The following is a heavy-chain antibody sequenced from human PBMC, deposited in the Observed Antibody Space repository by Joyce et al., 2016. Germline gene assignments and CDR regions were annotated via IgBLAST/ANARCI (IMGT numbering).Heavy chain of an antibody. V-gene: IGHV3-30*18. CDR3: AKILTATYSSGWFLDY. D-gene: IGHD6-25*01. Sequence: AASGLTLSNYGVHWVRQAPGKGLEWVAVISYDGIYKYYADSVKGRFTISRDKSKNTVFLEMNSLRAEDTAVYYCAKILTATYSSGWFLDYWGQGTLVTVSS. CDR1: GLTLSNYG. J-gene: IGHJ4*02. CDR2: ISYDGIYK.